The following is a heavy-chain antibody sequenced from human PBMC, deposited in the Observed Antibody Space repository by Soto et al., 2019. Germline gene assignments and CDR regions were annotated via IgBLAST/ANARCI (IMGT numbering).Heavy chain of an antibody. J-gene: IGHJ6*02. Sequence: GESLKISCAASGFTFSSYAITWVRQAPGKGLEWVSVTSGSGDRTYYADSVKGRFTISRDNSKNTLYLQMNSLRAEDTAVYYCASGRGRYFYYGMDVWGQGTTVTVSS. V-gene: IGHV3-23*01. D-gene: IGHD1-26*01. CDR1: GFTFSSYA. CDR2: TSGSGDRT. CDR3: ASGRGRYFYYGMDV.